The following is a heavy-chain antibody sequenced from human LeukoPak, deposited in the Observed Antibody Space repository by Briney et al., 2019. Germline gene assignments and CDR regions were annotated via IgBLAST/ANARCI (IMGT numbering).Heavy chain of an antibody. V-gene: IGHV3-74*01. Sequence: GGSLRLSCAASGFTFKSYWMHGVRQAPGKGLVWVSRINSDGSSTSYADSVKGRFTISRDNAKNTLYLQMNSLRAEDTAVYYCAIAVRPGGSRFRYWGQGTLVTVSS. D-gene: IGHD2-15*01. J-gene: IGHJ4*02. CDR3: AIAVRPGGSRFRY. CDR2: INSDGSST. CDR1: GFTFKSYW.